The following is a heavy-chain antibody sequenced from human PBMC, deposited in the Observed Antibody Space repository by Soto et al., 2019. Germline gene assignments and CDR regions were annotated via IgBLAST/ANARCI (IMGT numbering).Heavy chain of an antibody. D-gene: IGHD6-13*01. Sequence: QVQLVESGGGVVQPGRSLRLSCAASGFTFSSYGMQWVRQAPGKGLEWVAVIWYDGSNKYYADSVKGRFTISRDNSKNTLYLQMNSLRAEDTAVYYCARGNYSSSYYGVDVGGQGTTVTVSS. J-gene: IGHJ6*02. CDR2: IWYDGSNK. V-gene: IGHV3-33*01. CDR3: ARGNYSSSYYGVDV. CDR1: GFTFSSYG.